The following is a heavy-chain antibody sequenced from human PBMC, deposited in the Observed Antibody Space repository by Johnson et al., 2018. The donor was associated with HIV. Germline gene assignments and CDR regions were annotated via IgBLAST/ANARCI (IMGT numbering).Heavy chain of an antibody. J-gene: IGHJ3*02. Sequence: QVQLVESGGGLVQRGGSLRLSCSGSGLSISNYWMSWVRQAPGKGLEWVSYISSGGRTIYYADSVKGRFTISRDNAKNSLYLQMNSLRVEDTAVYYCARVLGDYAYHIWGQGTMVTVSS. CDR3: ARVLGDYAYHI. CDR1: GLSISNYW. CDR2: ISSGGRTI. D-gene: IGHD4-17*01. V-gene: IGHV3-11*04.